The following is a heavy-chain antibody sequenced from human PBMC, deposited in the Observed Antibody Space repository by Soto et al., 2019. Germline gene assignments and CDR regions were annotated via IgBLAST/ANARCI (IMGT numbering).Heavy chain of an antibody. CDR2: IHYTGSS. J-gene: IGHJ3*02. CDR3: ARWGEPAVKAFDI. Sequence: ETLSLTCTVSGASVSDYYWNWIRQPPGKGLEWLGYIHYTGSSNYTPSLKSRVTMSVDTSKNQFSLKMTSVTAADTAVYYCARWGEPAVKAFDIWGQGTMVTVSS. V-gene: IGHV4-59*02. CDR1: GASVSDYY. D-gene: IGHD2-21*01.